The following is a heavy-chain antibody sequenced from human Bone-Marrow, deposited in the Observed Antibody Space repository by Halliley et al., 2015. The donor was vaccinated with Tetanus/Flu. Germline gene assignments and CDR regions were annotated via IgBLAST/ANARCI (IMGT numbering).Heavy chain of an antibody. CDR2: IDPSDSYT. V-gene: IGHV5-10-1*01. CDR3: ARFSGSYFPFDY. Sequence: WMGGIDPSDSYTRYSPSFQGHFTISADKSISTAYLQWSSLKASDPAIYYCARFSGSYFPFDYWGQGSRVTVSS. D-gene: IGHD1-26*01. J-gene: IGHJ4*02.